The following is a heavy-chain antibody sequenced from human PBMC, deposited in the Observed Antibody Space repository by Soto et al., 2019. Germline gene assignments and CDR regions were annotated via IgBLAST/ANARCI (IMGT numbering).Heavy chain of an antibody. CDR3: ARVTPGNNLYYFSGLDF. Sequence: GGSLRLSCVASGFTFDTYGIHWVRQAPGKGLQWVALISYEGSNTYYADSVRGRFTISGDNSKNTLYLQMNTLRPEDTGVYYCARVTPGNNLYYFSGLDFWGQGTSVTV. J-gene: IGHJ6*02. CDR2: ISYEGSNT. CDR1: GFTFDTYG. V-gene: IGHV3-30-3*01. D-gene: IGHD1-1*01.